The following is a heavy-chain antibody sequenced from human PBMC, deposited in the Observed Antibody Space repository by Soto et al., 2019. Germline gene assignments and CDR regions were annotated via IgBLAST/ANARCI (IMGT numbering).Heavy chain of an antibody. CDR3: ARDSGAYDYVWGSYRYGSFDY. D-gene: IGHD3-16*02. J-gene: IGHJ4*02. Sequence: GGSLRLSCAASGFTFSSYGMHWVRQAPGKVLEWVAVIWYDVSNKYYADSVKGRFTISRDNSKTTLYMKMNSLRAEDTAVYYCARDSGAYDYVWGSYRYGSFDYWGQGTLVTVSS. CDR1: GFTFSSYG. V-gene: IGHV3-33*01. CDR2: IWYDVSNK.